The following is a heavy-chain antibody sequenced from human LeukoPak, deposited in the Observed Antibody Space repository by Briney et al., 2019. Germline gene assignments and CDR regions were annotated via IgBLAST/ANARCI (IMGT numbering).Heavy chain of an antibody. CDR3: ARTGEAWTNYYDSSGLDY. J-gene: IGHJ4*02. CDR1: GGTFSSYA. Sequence: SVKVSCKASGGTFSSYAISWMRQAPGQGLEWMGRIIPILGIANYAQKFQGRVTITADKSTSTAYMELSSLRSEDTAVYYCARTGEAWTNYYDSSGLDYWGQGTLVTVSS. CDR2: IIPILGIA. D-gene: IGHD3-22*01. V-gene: IGHV1-69*04.